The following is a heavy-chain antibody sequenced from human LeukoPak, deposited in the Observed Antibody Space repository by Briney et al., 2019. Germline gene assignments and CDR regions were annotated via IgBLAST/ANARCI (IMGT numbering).Heavy chain of an antibody. CDR3: ARAGGMGDY. CDR2: IKQDGSEK. D-gene: IGHD3-16*01. J-gene: IGHJ4*02. Sequence: GGSLRLSCAASGFTFSTYWMSWVRQAPGKGLEWVANIKQDGSEKYYVDSVKGRFTISRGNAKNSVYLQMNSLRVEDTAVYYCARAGGMGDYWGQGTLVTVSS. CDR1: GFTFSTYW. V-gene: IGHV3-7*01.